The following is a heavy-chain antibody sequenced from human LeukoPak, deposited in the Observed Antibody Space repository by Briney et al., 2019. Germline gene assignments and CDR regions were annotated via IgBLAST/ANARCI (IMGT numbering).Heavy chain of an antibody. Sequence: GRSLRLSCAASGFTFSSYWMHWVRQSPGKGLVWVSRINSDGSSTSYADSVKGRFTISRDNAKNTLYLQMNSLAAEDTAVYYCSHSGWNYEEGMDYWGQGTLVTVSS. CDR3: SHSGWNYEEGMDY. V-gene: IGHV3-74*01. J-gene: IGHJ4*02. D-gene: IGHD1-7*01. CDR2: INSDGSST. CDR1: GFTFSSYW.